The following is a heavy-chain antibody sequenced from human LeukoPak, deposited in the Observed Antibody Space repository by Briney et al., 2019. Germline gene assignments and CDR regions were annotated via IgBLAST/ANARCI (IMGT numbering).Heavy chain of an antibody. CDR2: TYYRSNLYN. D-gene: IGHD6-13*01. CDR1: GDIISSNSAA. J-gene: IGHJ5*02. CDR3: AREAAAGTGWFDP. Sequence: SQTLSLTCAVSGDIISSNSAAWDWIRQSPSRGLEWLGRTYYRSNLYNDYAVSVKSRITINPDTSKNQFSLQLNSVTPEDTAVYYCAREAAAGTGWFDPWGQGTLVTVSS. V-gene: IGHV6-1*01.